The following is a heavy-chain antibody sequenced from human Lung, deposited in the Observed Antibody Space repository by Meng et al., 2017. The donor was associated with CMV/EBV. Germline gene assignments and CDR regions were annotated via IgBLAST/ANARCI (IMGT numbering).Heavy chain of an antibody. Sequence: SGSLSLXXAVSGGSISGYFWSWIRQPPGKGLEWIGEINHSGSTNYNPSLKSRVTISVDTSKNQFFLKLSSVTAADTAVYYCARGSVNSWVRVPPFARKIVDGMDVWGQGXTVTVSS. CDR3: ARGSVNSWVRVPPFARKIVDGMDV. CDR1: GGSISGYF. V-gene: IGHV4-34*01. D-gene: IGHD2-2*01. CDR2: INHSGST. J-gene: IGHJ6*02.